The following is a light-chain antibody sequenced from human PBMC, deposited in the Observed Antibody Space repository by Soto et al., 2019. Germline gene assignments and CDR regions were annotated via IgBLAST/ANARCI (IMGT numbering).Light chain of an antibody. Sequence: IQMTQSPSYVSASVGDRVTISCRASQGIRNDLAWYQQKPGKAPKLLIFAASNLQSGVPSRFSGSGSGTDFTLTISRLQPEDFATYYCLQLYNFSWTFGQGTRWIS. CDR3: LQLYNFSWT. V-gene: IGKV1-6*01. J-gene: IGKJ1*01. CDR2: AAS. CDR1: QGIRND.